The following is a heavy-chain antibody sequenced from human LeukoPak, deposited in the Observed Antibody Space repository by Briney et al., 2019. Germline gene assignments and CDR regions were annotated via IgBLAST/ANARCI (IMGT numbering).Heavy chain of an antibody. J-gene: IGHJ3*02. V-gene: IGHV4-4*02. CDR1: GGSISSSNW. D-gene: IGHD3-16*02. CDR2: IYHSGST. Sequence: SETLSLTCAVSGGSISSSNWWSWVRQPPGKGLEWIGEIYHSGSTNYNPSLKSRVTISVDKSKNQFSLKLSSVTAADTAVYYWEKNGGIIKGGGAFDIWGQGTMVTVSS. CDR3: EKNGGIIKGGGAFDI.